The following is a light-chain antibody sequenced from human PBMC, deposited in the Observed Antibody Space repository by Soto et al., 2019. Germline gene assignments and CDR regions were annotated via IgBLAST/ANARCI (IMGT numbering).Light chain of an antibody. CDR3: QQYDSSGT. J-gene: IGKJ1*01. V-gene: IGKV3-20*01. Sequence: EIVLTQSPGTLSLSPGERATLYCRASQIVSSTYLAWYQQRPGQAPRLLIYGASTRATDTPDRFSGSGSGTDFTLTISRLEPEDFAVYYCQQYDSSGTFGQGTKVDIK. CDR1: QIVSSTY. CDR2: GAS.